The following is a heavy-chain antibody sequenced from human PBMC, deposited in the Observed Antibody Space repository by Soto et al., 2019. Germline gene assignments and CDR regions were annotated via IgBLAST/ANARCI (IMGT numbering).Heavy chain of an antibody. J-gene: IGHJ4*02. Sequence: AGGSLRLSCAASGFTFDDYAMHWVRQAPGKGLEWVSGISWNSGSIGYADSVKGRFTISRDNAKNSLYLQMNSLRAEDTALYYCAKGVVIRAPFDYWGQGTLVTVSS. CDR1: GFTFDDYA. V-gene: IGHV3-9*01. CDR2: ISWNSGSI. D-gene: IGHD3-3*01. CDR3: AKGVVIRAPFDY.